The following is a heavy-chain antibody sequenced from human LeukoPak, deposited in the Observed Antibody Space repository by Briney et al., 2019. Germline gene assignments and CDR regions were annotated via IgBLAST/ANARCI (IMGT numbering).Heavy chain of an antibody. CDR1: GGSISSYY. Sequence: SETLSLTCTASGGSISSYYWSWIRQPAGKGLEWIGRIYTSGSTNYNPSLKSRVTMSVDTSKNQFSLKLSSVTAADTAVYYCARDTYCSGGSCYSDYWGQGTLVTVSS. V-gene: IGHV4-4*07. CDR2: IYTSGST. D-gene: IGHD2-15*01. CDR3: ARDTYCSGGSCYSDY. J-gene: IGHJ4*02.